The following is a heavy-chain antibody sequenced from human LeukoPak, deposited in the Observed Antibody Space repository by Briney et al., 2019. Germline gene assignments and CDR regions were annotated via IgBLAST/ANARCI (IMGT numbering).Heavy chain of an antibody. CDR2: MSYSGST. J-gene: IGHJ5*02. V-gene: IGHV4-59*08. D-gene: IGHD4-17*01. Sequence: SETLSLTCTVSGGSISSYYWSWIRLPPGKGLEWIGYMSYSGSTNYNPSLKSRVTISVDTSKNQFSLKLSSVTAADTAVYYCAKHPNGDYLGPWGQGTLVTVSS. CDR1: GGSISSYY. CDR3: AKHPNGDYLGP.